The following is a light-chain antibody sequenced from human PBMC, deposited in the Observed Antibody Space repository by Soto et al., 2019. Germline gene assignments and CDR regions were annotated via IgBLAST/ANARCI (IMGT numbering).Light chain of an antibody. CDR3: HQNDSTPRT. Sequence: NQMTQSPSSLSASVGDRVTITCRASQSIRSSFDWYQQKSGKAPKLLIDAASSRQSGVPSRFSGSGFGTDFTLTISSLQPEDFATYYCHQNDSTPRTFGQGTKVDIK. CDR1: QSIRSS. CDR2: AAS. V-gene: IGKV1-39*01. J-gene: IGKJ1*01.